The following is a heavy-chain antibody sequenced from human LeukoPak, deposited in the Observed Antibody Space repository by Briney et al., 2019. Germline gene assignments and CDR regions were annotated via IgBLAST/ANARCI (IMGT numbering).Heavy chain of an antibody. CDR3: VRGAGATISYYHYYMDV. J-gene: IGHJ6*03. CDR2: MNPNSGNT. D-gene: IGHD1-26*01. CDR1: GYTFTSYD. V-gene: IGHV1-8*03. Sequence: GASVKVSCKASGYTFTSYDINWVRQATGQGLEWVGWMNPNSGNTGYAQKFQGRVTITRNTSISTAYMELSSLRSKDTAVYYCVRGAGATISYYHYYMDVWGKGTTVTVSS.